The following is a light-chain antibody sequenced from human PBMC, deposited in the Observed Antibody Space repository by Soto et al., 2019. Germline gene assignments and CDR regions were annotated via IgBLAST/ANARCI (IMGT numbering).Light chain of an antibody. V-gene: IGLV2-23*02. Sequence: QSVLTQPASVSGSPGQSITISCTGTSSDVGSYNLVSWYQQHPGKAPKLMIYEVSKRPSGVSNRFSGSKSGNTASLTISGLQAEDEADYYCCSYAGTPRVFGTGTKV. CDR2: EVS. J-gene: IGLJ1*01. CDR3: CSYAGTPRV. CDR1: SSDVGSYNL.